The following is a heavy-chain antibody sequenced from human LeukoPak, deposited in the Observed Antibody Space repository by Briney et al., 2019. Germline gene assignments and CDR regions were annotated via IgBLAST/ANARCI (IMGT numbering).Heavy chain of an antibody. V-gene: IGHV3-48*03. Sequence: GGSLRLSCAASGFSFSNYEMNWVRQAPGKGLEWVSYISSSGSTIYYPDSVKGRFTISRDNAKNSLYLQMNRLRAEDTAVYYCANAIWFGESNSEYWGQGTLVTVSS. CDR3: ANAIWFGESNSEY. CDR2: ISSSGSTI. CDR1: GFSFSNYE. D-gene: IGHD3-10*01. J-gene: IGHJ1*01.